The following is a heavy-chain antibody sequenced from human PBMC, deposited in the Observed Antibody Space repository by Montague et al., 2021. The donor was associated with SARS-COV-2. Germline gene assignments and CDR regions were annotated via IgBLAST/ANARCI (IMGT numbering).Heavy chain of an antibody. J-gene: IGHJ4*02. D-gene: IGHD2-15*01. V-gene: IGHV3-23*01. CDR1: GFTSGFIFRKVA. CDR3: AKEMGHGRPFDY. Sequence: SLRLSCPASGFTSGFIFRKVAMSWVRQAPGRGLEWVSAIGGSGDTYYADSVKGRFAISRDNSKNTLYLQMNSLRADDTAVYYCAKEMGHGRPFDYWGQGALVTVSS. CDR2: IGGSGDT.